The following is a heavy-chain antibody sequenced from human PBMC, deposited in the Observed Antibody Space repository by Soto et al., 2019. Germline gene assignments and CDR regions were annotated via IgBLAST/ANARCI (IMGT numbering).Heavy chain of an antibody. J-gene: IGHJ4*02. Sequence: GGSLRLSCAASGFTFSSYGMHWVRQAPGKGLEWVAFISYHGTYKYYSDSVKGRFTISRDHSKNALYLQMNSLRAEDTSLYDCGKGTDYYDSAGQYSFDYWGQGTLVTVSS. CDR1: GFTFSSYG. CDR2: ISYHGTYK. V-gene: IGHV3-30*18. CDR3: GKGTDYYDSAGQYSFDY. D-gene: IGHD3-22*01.